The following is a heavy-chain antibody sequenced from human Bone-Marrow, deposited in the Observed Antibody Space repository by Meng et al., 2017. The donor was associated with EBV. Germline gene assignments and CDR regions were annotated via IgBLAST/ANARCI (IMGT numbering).Heavy chain of an antibody. CDR3: ARDCSGSYNNWFDP. V-gene: IGHV1-69*01. Sequence: QLVQSGGEVKKPGASVKVSCKSSGGTFSSYAISWVRQAPGQGLEWMGGIIPIFGTANYAQKFQGRVTITADESTSTAYMELSSLRSEDTAVYYCARDCSGSYNNWFDPWGQGTLVTVSS. J-gene: IGHJ5*02. CDR1: GGTFSSYA. CDR2: IIPIFGTA. D-gene: IGHD1-26*01.